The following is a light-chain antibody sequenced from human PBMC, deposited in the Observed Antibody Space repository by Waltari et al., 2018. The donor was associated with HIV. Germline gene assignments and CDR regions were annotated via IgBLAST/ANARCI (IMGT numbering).Light chain of an antibody. CDR2: RDN. V-gene: IGLV1-47*01. Sequence: QSVLTQPPSASATPGQRVTISCSGSSPNIGSNFVYWYQQLPGGTPKHCIYRDNHRPSGTPDRFSASKSGTSASLAISALRSEDEGHYYCAAWDDTLSGRVFGGGTKVTVL. CDR1: SPNIGSNF. CDR3: AAWDDTLSGRV. J-gene: IGLJ3*02.